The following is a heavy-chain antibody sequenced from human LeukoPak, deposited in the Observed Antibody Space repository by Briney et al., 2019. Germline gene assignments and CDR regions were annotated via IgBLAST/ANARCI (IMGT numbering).Heavy chain of an antibody. D-gene: IGHD2-2*01. V-gene: IGHV3-66*02. Sequence: GGSLRLSCTASGIAVRTNYISWVRQAPGKGLEWVSVIYAGGNTYYADSVKGRFTISRDNSKNTVYLQMNSLRSEDTAVYYCARGLLGHCSSISCYPGAFDNWGQGTMVSVSS. CDR3: ARGLLGHCSSISCYPGAFDN. CDR1: GIAVRTNY. CDR2: IYAGGNT. J-gene: IGHJ3*02.